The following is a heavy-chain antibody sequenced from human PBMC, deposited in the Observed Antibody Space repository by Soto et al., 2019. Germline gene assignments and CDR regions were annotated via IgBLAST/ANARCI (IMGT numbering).Heavy chain of an antibody. Sequence: EVQLLESGGGLVQPGGSLRLSCAASGFTFSSYAMSWVRQAPGKGLEWVSAISGSGGSTYYADSVKGRFTISRDNSKNTLYLQMNSLRAGDTAVYYCAKDPRITIFGVVSGWFDPWGQGTLVTVSS. CDR3: AKDPRITIFGVVSGWFDP. CDR1: GFTFSSYA. J-gene: IGHJ5*02. V-gene: IGHV3-23*01. CDR2: ISGSGGST. D-gene: IGHD3-3*01.